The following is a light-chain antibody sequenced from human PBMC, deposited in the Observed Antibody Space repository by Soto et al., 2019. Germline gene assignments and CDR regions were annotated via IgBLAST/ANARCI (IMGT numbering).Light chain of an antibody. CDR1: RSNIGAGYA. CDR3: QSYDSSLSGVL. CDR2: GNS. J-gene: IGLJ2*01. Sequence: QSVLTQPPSVSGAPGQRVTISFTGSRSNIGAGYAVHWYQQLPGTAPKFLIHGNSNRPSGVPDRVSGSKSCTSASLAITGLQAEDEADYYCQSYDSSLSGVLFGGGTKLTVL. V-gene: IGLV1-40*01.